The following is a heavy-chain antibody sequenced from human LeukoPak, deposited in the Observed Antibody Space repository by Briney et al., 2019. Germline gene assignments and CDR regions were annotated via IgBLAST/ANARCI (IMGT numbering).Heavy chain of an antibody. CDR1: GGSIRSYY. V-gene: IGHV4-4*07. J-gene: IGHJ6*03. CDR2: IYTSGST. D-gene: IGHD4-11*01. Sequence: SETLSLTCIVSGGSIRSYYWSWIRQPAGKGLEWIGRIYTSGSTSYNPSLKSRVTISLDKSKNQFSLKLSSVTAADTAVYYCARDSTVTIFNYMDVWGKGTTVTVSS. CDR3: ARDSTVTIFNYMDV.